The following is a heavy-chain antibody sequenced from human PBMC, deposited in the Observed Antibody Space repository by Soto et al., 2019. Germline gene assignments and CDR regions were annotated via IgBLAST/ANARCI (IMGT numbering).Heavy chain of an antibody. Sequence: QVHLVQSGAEVKKPGSSVKVSCKAPGCTFSNHAINWVRQAPGQGLEWMGRIIPIFSTKNYAQKFQGRVTMTADESTITAYLELSSLKQDDTAVYYCAREVAADGTFREDVFDIWGQGTLVTVSS. J-gene: IGHJ3*02. CDR3: AREVAADGTFREDVFDI. CDR1: GCTFSNHA. CDR2: IIPIFSTK. V-gene: IGHV1-69*12. D-gene: IGHD6-13*01.